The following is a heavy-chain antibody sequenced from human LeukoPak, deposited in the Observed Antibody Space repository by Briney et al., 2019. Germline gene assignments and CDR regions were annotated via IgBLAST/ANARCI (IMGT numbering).Heavy chain of an antibody. V-gene: IGHV4-30-2*01. D-gene: IGHD1-26*01. J-gene: IGHJ4*02. CDR3: ARDSPKRYSGSYFDY. CDR1: GGSISSGGYY. CDR2: IQDGGST. Sequence: SETLSLTCAVSGGSISSGGYYWSWIRQPPGKGLEWIGFIQDGGSTSYNSSLKSRVAISVDRAKNQFSLTLSSVTAAGTAIYYCARDSPKRYSGSYFDYWGQGTLVTVSS.